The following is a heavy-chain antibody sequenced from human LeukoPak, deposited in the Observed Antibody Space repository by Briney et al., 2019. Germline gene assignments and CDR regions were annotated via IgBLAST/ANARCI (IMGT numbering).Heavy chain of an antibody. CDR2: IYKDGRT. V-gene: IGHV3-53*01. Sequence: GGSLRLSCAASGFTVNSNYMSWVRQAPGKGLERVSIIYKDGRTYYADSVKGRFTISRDTSKTTISLQMNSLRVEDSAVYYCAKWTRTTLFRGDRARFDSWGQGTLVTVSS. D-gene: IGHD3-10*01. J-gene: IGHJ4*02. CDR3: AKWTRTTLFRGDRARFDS. CDR1: GFTVNSNY.